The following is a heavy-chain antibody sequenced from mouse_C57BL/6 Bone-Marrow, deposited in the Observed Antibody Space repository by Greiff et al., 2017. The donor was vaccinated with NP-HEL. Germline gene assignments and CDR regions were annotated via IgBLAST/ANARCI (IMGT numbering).Heavy chain of an antibody. J-gene: IGHJ3*01. Sequence: QVQLQQSGPELVKPGASVKISCKASGYAFSSSWMNWVKQRPGKGLEWIGRIYPGDGDTNYNGKFKGKATLTADKSSSTAYMQRSSLTSEDSAVYFCARAGGSFAWFAYWGQGTLVTVSA. V-gene: IGHV1-82*01. D-gene: IGHD3-1*01. CDR2: IYPGDGDT. CDR3: ARAGGSFAWFAY. CDR1: GYAFSSSW.